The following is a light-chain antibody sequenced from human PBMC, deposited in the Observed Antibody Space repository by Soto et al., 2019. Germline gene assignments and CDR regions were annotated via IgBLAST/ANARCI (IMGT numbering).Light chain of an antibody. CDR1: QSIRSW. J-gene: IGKJ5*01. CDR2: KAS. CDR3: QQYNTYST. Sequence: DIQMTQSPSTLPASVGDRVTVTCRASQSIRSWLAWYQEKPGKAPKLLIYKASLLETGVPSRFSGNGSGTEFTLTISSLQPDDFATYYCQQYNTYSTFGQGTRLEIK. V-gene: IGKV1-5*03.